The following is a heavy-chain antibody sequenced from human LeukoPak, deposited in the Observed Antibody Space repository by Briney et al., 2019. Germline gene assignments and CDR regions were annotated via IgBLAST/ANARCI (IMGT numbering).Heavy chain of an antibody. J-gene: IGHJ3*02. CDR2: IYYSGST. CDR1: GGSISSSSYY. V-gene: IGHV4-39*01. D-gene: IGHD2-15*01. Sequence: SETLSLTCTVSGGSISSSSYYWGWIRQPPGKGLEWIGSIYYSGSTYYNPSLKSRVTISVDTSKNQFSLKLSSVTAADTAVYYCARHIHYYCSGGSCYSRAFDIWGQGTMVTVSS. CDR3: ARHIHYYCSGGSCYSRAFDI.